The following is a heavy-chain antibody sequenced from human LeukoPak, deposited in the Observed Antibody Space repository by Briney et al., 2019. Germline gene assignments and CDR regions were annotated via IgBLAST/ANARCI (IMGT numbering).Heavy chain of an antibody. CDR1: GFTVSNSY. CDR2: IYSGVTT. J-gene: IGHJ4*02. Sequence: GGSLRLSCAASGFTVSNSYMSWVRQAPGKGLEWVSVIYSGVTTYYADSVKGRFTISRDNSKNTLYLQMNSLRAEDTAVYYCERDVRYCSGGSCDYWGQGTLVTVSS. CDR3: ERDVRYCSGGSCDY. D-gene: IGHD2-15*01. V-gene: IGHV3-66*01.